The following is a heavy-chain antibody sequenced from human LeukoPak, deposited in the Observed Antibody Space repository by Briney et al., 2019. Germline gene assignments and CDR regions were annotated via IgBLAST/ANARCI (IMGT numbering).Heavy chain of an antibody. CDR3: ARIVGIASRGYFDY. CDR2: IIYIYGTP. CDR1: LGTLSRYA. Sequence: SVNVSCKASLGTLSRYAISWVRQAPGQGPEGMGRIIYIYGTPNYAQKFQGRVTITADETTGTDYMEQSSVRSEDTAVYYCARIVGIASRGYFDYWGQGTLVTVSS. V-gene: IGHV1-69*01. D-gene: IGHD3-10*01. J-gene: IGHJ4*02.